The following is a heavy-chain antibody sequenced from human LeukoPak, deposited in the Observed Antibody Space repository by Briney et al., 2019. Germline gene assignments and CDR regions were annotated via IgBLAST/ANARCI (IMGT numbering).Heavy chain of an antibody. CDR1: GGSFSGYY. V-gene: IGHV4-34*01. Sequence: SETLSLTCAVYGGSFSGYYWSWIRQPPGKGLEWIGEINHSGSTNYNPSLKSRVTISVDTSKNQFSLKLSSVTAADTAVYYCARDRGLTSGSGPSQNGDYHFDYWGQGTLVTVSS. CDR2: INHSGST. D-gene: IGHD3-10*01. J-gene: IGHJ4*02. CDR3: ARDRGLTSGSGPSQNGDYHFDY.